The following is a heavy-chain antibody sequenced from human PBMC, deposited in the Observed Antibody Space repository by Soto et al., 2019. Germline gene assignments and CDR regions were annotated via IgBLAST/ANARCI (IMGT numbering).Heavy chain of an antibody. D-gene: IGHD2-15*01. CDR3: AAELDSRGGCCSFDI. V-gene: IGHV1-58*01. CDR2: IVVGSGST. CDR1: GFTFSNSA. Sequence: QMQVVQSGPEVKQPGTSVKVSCKTSGFTFSNSAVQWVRQARGQRLEWMGWIVVGSGSTNSAQKFRERVTITMDMSTSTAHMDLRSLRSEDTAVYYCAAELDSRGGCCSFDICCQGTMVTVST. J-gene: IGHJ3*02.